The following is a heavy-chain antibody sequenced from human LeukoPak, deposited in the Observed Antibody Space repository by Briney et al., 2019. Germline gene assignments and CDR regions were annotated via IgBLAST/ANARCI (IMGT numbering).Heavy chain of an antibody. D-gene: IGHD1-26*01. J-gene: IGHJ4*02. CDR2: ISAYNGNT. V-gene: IGHV1-18*01. Sequence: ASVKVSCKASGYTFTSYGINWVRQAPGQGLEWMGWISAYNGNTNYAQKLQGRVTMTTDTSTSTAYMELRSLRSDDTAVYYCARDLDQNSGRYGGFGHDYWGQGTLVTVSS. CDR3: ARDLDQNSGRYGGFGHDY. CDR1: GYTFTSYG.